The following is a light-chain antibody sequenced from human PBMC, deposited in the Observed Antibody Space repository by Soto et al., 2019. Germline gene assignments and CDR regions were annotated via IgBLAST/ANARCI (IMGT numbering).Light chain of an antibody. V-gene: IGKV1-9*01. CDR1: QGISSF. J-gene: IGKJ4*01. CDR3: EQVNSYPLT. Sequence: DIQLTQSPSFLSASVGDRVTITCRASQGISSFLAWYQQTPGKAPKILIYAASTLQSGVPSRFRGGGSGTEFTLTISRLQPEDFSTYYCEQVNSYPLTFGGGTKVDIK. CDR2: AAS.